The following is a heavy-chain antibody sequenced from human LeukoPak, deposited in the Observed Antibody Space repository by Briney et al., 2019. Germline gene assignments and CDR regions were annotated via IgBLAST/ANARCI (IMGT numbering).Heavy chain of an antibody. CDR3: ANLGYDFWSGSTPDWFDP. Sequence: GGSLRLSCAASGFTFSSYAMSWVRQAPGKGREWVSAISGSGGSTYYADSVKGRFTISRDNSKNTLYLQMNSLRAEDTAVYYCANLGYDFWSGSTPDWFDPWGQGTLVTVSS. CDR1: GFTFSSYA. J-gene: IGHJ5*02. D-gene: IGHD3-3*01. CDR2: ISGSGGST. V-gene: IGHV3-23*01.